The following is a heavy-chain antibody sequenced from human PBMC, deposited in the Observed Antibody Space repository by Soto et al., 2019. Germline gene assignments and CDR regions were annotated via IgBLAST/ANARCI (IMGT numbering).Heavy chain of an antibody. J-gene: IGHJ6*02. V-gene: IGHV3-23*01. CDR2: ISASGDRT. CDR3: AKILAPSKSYWYGLDV. D-gene: IGHD2-8*02. CDR1: GFTFSSYA. Sequence: PGGSLRLSCLASGFTFSSYAMDWVRQAPGKGLESISSISASGDRTYYTDSVKGRFTISRDNSKNLLFLQMNNLRAEDTAVYYCAKILAPSKSYWYGLDVWGQGAAVTVSS.